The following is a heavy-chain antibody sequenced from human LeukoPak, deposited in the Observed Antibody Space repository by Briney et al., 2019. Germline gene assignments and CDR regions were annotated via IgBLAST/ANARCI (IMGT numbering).Heavy chain of an antibody. Sequence: PSETLSLTCAVYGGSFSGYYWSWIRQPPGKGLEWIGEINRSGSTNYNPSLKSRVTISVDTSKNQFSLKLSSVTAADTAVYYCARAAADPYGMDVWGQGATVTVSS. CDR1: GGSFSGYY. CDR2: INRSGST. V-gene: IGHV4-34*01. J-gene: IGHJ6*02. CDR3: ARAAADPYGMDV. D-gene: IGHD6-13*01.